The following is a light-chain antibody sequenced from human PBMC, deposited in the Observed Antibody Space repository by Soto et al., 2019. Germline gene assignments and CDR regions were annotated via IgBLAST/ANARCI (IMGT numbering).Light chain of an antibody. CDR3: ATCDDSLNGYV. J-gene: IGLJ1*01. CDR2: SND. V-gene: IGLV1-44*01. CDR1: NSNIGSNT. Sequence: QSVLTQPPSASGTPGQRVTISCSGSNSNIGSNTVNWYQHLPGTAPKLLIYSNDQRPSGVPDRFSGSKSGTSASLAISGLQSEDEADYYCATCDDSLNGYVFGTGTKGTAL.